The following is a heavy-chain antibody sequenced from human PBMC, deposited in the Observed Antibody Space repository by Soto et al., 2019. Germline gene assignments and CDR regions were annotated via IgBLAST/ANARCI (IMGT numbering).Heavy chain of an antibody. CDR3: ARIIVATEYYSYYGMDV. Sequence: ASVKVSCKASGGTFSSYAISWVRQAPGQGLEWMGGIIPIFGTTNYAQKFQGRVTITADESTSTAYMELSSLRSEDTAVYYCARIIVATEYYSYYGMDVWGQGTTVTVSS. V-gene: IGHV1-69*13. CDR1: GGTFSSYA. D-gene: IGHD5-12*01. J-gene: IGHJ6*02. CDR2: IIPIFGTT.